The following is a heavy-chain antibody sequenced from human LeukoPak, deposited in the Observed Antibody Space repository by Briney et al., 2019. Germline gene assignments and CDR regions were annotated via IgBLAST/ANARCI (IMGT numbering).Heavy chain of an antibody. CDR1: GGSXXSYY. D-gene: IGHD6-13*01. V-gene: IGHV4-4*07. CDR2: IYTSGST. CDR3: ARGGSSWPFDY. Sequence: SLTXXVSGGSXXSYYWSWIRQPAGKGLEWIGRIYTSGSTNYNPSLKSRVTMSVDTSKNQFSLKLSSVTAADTAVYYCARGGSSWPFDYWGQGTLVTVSS. J-gene: IGHJ4*02.